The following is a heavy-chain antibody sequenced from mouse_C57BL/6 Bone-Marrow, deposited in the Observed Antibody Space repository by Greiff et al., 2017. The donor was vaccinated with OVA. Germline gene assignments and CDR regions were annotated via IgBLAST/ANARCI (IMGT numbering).Heavy chain of an antibody. Sequence: EVKVVESGGDLVKPGGSLKLSCAASGFTFSSYGMSWVRQTPDKRLEWVATISSGGSYTYYPDSVKGRFTISRDNAKNTLYLQMSSLKSEVTAMDYCARHGDYGSFFDYWGQGTTLTVSS. CDR2: ISSGGSYT. CDR3: ARHGDYGSFFDY. J-gene: IGHJ2*01. CDR1: GFTFSSYG. D-gene: IGHD1-1*01. V-gene: IGHV5-6*01.